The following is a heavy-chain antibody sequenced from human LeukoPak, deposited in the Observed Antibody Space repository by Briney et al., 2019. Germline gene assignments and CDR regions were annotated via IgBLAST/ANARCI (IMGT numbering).Heavy chain of an antibody. J-gene: IGHJ1*01. CDR3: ATYNRDSYNFAFQH. CDR2: IYYSGST. CDR1: GGSISSGGYY. Sequence: SETLSLTCTVSGGSISSGGYYWSWIRQHPGQGLEWIGYIYYSGSTSYNPSLKSRVTILLDTSKNQFSLKLSSVTAADTAVYYCATYNRDSYNFAFQHWGQGTLVTVSS. V-gene: IGHV4-31*03. D-gene: IGHD5-24*01.